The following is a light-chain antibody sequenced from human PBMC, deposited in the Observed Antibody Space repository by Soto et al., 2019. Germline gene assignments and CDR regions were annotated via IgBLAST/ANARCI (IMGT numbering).Light chain of an antibody. J-gene: IGKJ3*01. V-gene: IGKV3-11*01. CDR1: QSLNNY. CDR3: QQRYNWPRFS. CDR2: DAS. Sequence: EIVLTQSPATLSLSPGARATLSCRASQSLNNYLAWYQQKPGQAPRLLIYDASERATGVPARFSASGSGTDFTLTISSLEPEDFAVYYCQQRYNWPRFSFGPGTKLDIK.